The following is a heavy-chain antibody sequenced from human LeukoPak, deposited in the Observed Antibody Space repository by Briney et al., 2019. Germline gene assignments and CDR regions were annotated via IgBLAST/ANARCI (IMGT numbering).Heavy chain of an antibody. CDR3: ARDYLGWLQFDN. V-gene: IGHV1-2*06. CDR1: GYTFTGYY. D-gene: IGHD5-24*01. CDR2: INPNSGGT. J-gene: IGHJ4*02. Sequence: ASVKVSCQASGYTFTGYYIHWVRQAPGQGLELIGRINPNSGGTNYAQKFQGRVTMTRDTSISTVYMELSRLGSDDTAVYYCARDYLGWLQFDNWGQGTLVTVSS.